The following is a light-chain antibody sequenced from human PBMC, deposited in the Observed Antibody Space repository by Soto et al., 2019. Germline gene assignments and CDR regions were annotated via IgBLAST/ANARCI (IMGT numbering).Light chain of an antibody. CDR3: QQSYSTWT. V-gene: IGKV1-39*01. CDR1: QSISSW. Sequence: DIQMTQSASALSASLGDRVTITCRASQSISSWLAWYQQKPGKAPKLLIYAASSLQSGVPPRFSGSGSGTDFTLTISRLQPEDFATYYCQQSYSTWTFGQGTKVDIK. J-gene: IGKJ1*01. CDR2: AAS.